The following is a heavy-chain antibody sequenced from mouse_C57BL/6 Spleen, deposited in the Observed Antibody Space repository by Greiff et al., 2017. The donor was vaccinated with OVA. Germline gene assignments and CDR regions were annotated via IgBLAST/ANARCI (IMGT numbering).Heavy chain of an antibody. CDR1: GYTFTSYW. CDR3: ARSGTGTRVDY. CDR2: IDPSDSYT. D-gene: IGHD4-1*01. Sequence: QVQLQQPGAELVKPGASVKLSCKASGYTFTSYWMQWVKQRPGQGLEWIGEIDPSDSYTNYNQKLKGKATLTVDTSSSTAYMQLSSLTSEDSAVYYCARSGTGTRVDYWGQGTTLTVSS. V-gene: IGHV1-50*01. J-gene: IGHJ2*01.